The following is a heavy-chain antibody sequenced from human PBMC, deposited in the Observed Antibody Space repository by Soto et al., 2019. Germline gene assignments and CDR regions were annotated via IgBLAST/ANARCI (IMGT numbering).Heavy chain of an antibody. V-gene: IGHV4-34*01. J-gene: IGHJ6*02. CDR2: INHSGST. CDR1: GGSFSGYY. CDR3: ARTHLRFLEWAYYYYGMDV. D-gene: IGHD3-3*01. Sequence: SETLSLTCAVYGGSFSGYYWSWIRQPPGKGLEWIGEINHSGSTNYNPSLKSRVTISVDTSKNQFSLKLSSVTAADTAVYYCARTHLRFLEWAYYYYGMDVWGQRTTVTVSS.